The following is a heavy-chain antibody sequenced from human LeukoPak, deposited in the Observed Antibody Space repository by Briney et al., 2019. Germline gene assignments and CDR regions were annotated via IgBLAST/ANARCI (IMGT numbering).Heavy chain of an antibody. CDR1: GFTFSSYG. Sequence: GGSLRLSCAASGFTFSSYGMHWVRQAPGKGLEWVAFIRYDGSNKYYVDSVKGRFTISRDNSKNTLYRQMNSLRAEDTAVYYCAKERGVGAGRTSLLLYYFDYWGQGTLVTVSS. CDR2: IRYDGSNK. V-gene: IGHV3-30*02. D-gene: IGHD6-13*01. CDR3: AKERGVGAGRTSLLLYYFDY. J-gene: IGHJ4*02.